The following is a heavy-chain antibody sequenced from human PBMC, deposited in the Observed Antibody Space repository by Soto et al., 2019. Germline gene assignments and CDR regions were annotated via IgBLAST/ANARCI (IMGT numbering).Heavy chain of an antibody. CDR3: ARDSNDFWSGESGGSWFDP. D-gene: IGHD3-3*01. J-gene: IGHJ5*02. Sequence: GGSLRLSCAASGFTFSSYGMHWVRQAPGKGLEWVAVIWYDGSNKYYADSVKGRFTISRDNSKNTLYLQMNSLRAEDTAVYYCARDSNDFWSGESGGSWFDPWGQGTLVTVSS. V-gene: IGHV3-33*01. CDR2: IWYDGSNK. CDR1: GFTFSSYG.